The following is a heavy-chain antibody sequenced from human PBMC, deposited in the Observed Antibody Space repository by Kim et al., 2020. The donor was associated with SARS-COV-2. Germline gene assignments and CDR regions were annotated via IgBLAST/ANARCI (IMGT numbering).Heavy chain of an antibody. CDR1: GYTFTELS. V-gene: IGHV1-24*01. CDR3: ATPRPHYGSGSSYMTPWGY. Sequence: ASVKVSCKVSGYTFTELSMHWVRQAPGKGLEWMGGFDPEDGETIYAQKFQGRVTMTEDTSTDTAYMELSSLRSEDTAVYYCATPRPHYGSGSSYMTPWGYWGQGTLVTVSS. CDR2: FDPEDGET. J-gene: IGHJ4*02. D-gene: IGHD3-10*01.